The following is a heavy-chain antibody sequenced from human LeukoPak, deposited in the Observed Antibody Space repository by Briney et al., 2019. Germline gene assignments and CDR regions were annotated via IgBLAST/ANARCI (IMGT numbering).Heavy chain of an antibody. J-gene: IGHJ4*02. CDR1: GYTFTGYY. CDR2: INANSGGT. V-gene: IGHV1-2*06. Sequence: ASVKVSCKASGYTFTGYYMHWVRQAPGQGLEWMGRINANSGGTNYAQKFQGRVTMTRDTSISTAYMELSRLRSDDTAVYYCARADYYDSSGYYGDFDYWGQGTLVTVSS. CDR3: ARADYYDSSGYYGDFDY. D-gene: IGHD3-22*01.